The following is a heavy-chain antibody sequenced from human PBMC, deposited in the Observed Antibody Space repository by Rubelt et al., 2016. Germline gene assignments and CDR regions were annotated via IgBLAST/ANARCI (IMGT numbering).Heavy chain of an antibody. CDR2: IKYDGSAT. V-gene: IGHV3-74*01. CDR1: GFTLNNYW. D-gene: IGHD6-6*01. CDR3: ARVYTSTSGRGLDY. Sequence: GFTLNNYWMHWVRQAPGKGLVWVSEIKYDGSATNYADSVKGRFTISRDSAMSTLYLQMNSLRADDTAIYYCARVYTSTSGRGLDYWGQGTLVTVSS. J-gene: IGHJ4*02.